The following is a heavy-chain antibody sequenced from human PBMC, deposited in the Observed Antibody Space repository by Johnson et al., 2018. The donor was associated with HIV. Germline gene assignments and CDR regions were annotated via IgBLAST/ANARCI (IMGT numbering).Heavy chain of an antibody. J-gene: IGHJ3*02. V-gene: IGHV3-30*04. CDR2: ISYDGSNK. D-gene: IGHD5/OR15-5a*01. CDR1: GFTFSSYA. CDR3: ARGSGLADAFDI. Sequence: QVQLVESGGGVVQPGRSLRLSCAASGFTFSSYAMHWVRQAPGKGLAWVAVISYDGSNKYYADSVKGRFTISRDDPKNSLYLQMNSLRAEDTAVYYCARGSGLADAFDIWGQGTMVTVSS.